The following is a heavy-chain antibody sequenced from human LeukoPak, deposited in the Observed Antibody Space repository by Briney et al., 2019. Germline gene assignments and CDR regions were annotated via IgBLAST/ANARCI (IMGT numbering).Heavy chain of an antibody. V-gene: IGHV4-34*01. J-gene: IGHJ4*02. CDR3: ARHGPRLTYICSSTRPRCDRYYFDY. CDR2: INHSGST. D-gene: IGHD2-2*01. Sequence: PSETLSLTCAVYGGSFSGYYWSWIRQPPGKGLEWIGEINHSGSTNYNSSLKSRVTISVDTSKNQFTLKLSSVTAADTAVYYCARHGPRLTYICSSTRPRCDRYYFDYWGQGTLVTVSS. CDR1: GGSFSGYY.